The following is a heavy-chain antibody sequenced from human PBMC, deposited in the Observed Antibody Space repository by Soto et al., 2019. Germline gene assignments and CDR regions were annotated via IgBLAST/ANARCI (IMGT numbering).Heavy chain of an antibody. CDR1: GFTFSSYS. J-gene: IGHJ4*02. CDR3: ARDQYNWNYFSFDY. V-gene: IGHV3-21*01. CDR2: ISSSSSYI. Sequence: GGSLRLSCAASGFTFSSYSMNWVRQAPGKGLEWVSSISSSSSYIYYADSVKGRFTITRDNAKNSLYLQMNSLRAEDTAVYYCARDQYNWNYFSFDYWGQGTLVTVSS. D-gene: IGHD1-7*01.